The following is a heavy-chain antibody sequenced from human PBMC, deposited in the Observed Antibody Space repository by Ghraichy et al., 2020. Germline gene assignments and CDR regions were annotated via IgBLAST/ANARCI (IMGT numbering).Heavy chain of an antibody. J-gene: IGHJ3*02. D-gene: IGHD3-3*01. CDR3: ARAIGDFWSGYRDAFDI. CDR1: GFTFSSYW. Sequence: GGSLRLSCAASGFTFSSYWMHWVRQAPGKGLVWVSRINIDGSTTTYADSVKGRFTISRDTAKNTLYLQMNSLRAEDTAVYYCARAIGDFWSGYRDAFDIWGQGTMVTVSS. V-gene: IGHV3-74*03. CDR2: INIDGSTT.